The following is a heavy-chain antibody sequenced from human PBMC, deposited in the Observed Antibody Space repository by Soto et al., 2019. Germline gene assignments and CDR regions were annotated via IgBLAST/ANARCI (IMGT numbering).Heavy chain of an antibody. D-gene: IGHD3-10*01. J-gene: IGHJ4*02. V-gene: IGHV3-30*18. CDR1: GFTFSSYG. CDR2: ISYDGSNK. CDR3: AKEENSLLWFGELGYYFDY. Sequence: GGSLRLSCAASGFTFSSYGMHWVRQAPGKGLEWVAVISYDGSNKYYADSVKGRFTISRDNSKNTLYLQMNSLRAEDTAVYYCAKEENSLLWFGELGYYFDYWGQGTLVTVSS.